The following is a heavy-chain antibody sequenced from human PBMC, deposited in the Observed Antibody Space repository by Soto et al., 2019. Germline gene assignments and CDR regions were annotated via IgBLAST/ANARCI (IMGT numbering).Heavy chain of an antibody. CDR2: ISGDGSST. V-gene: IGHV3-74*01. J-gene: IGHJ5*02. Sequence: GGSLRLSCTAPGFTFTTYPMHWVRQAPGKGLVWVSGISGDGSSTSYADSVKGRFTISRDNAKNTLYLQMNSLRAEDTAVYYCARASRPWGQGTLVTVSS. CDR3: ARASRP. CDR1: GFTFTTYP.